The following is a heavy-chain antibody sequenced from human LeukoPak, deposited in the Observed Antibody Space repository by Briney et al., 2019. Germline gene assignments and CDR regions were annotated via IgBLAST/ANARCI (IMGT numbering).Heavy chain of an antibody. Sequence: GGALRLSCAASGFTFISYALSWVRQAPGKWLDWVSAISGRGGSTYYADALKGRFTISRDNSKNTLYLQMKSLRAGDTAVYYCAKGVLMVYAIKENWFDPWGQGTLVTVSS. CDR3: AKGVLMVYAIKENWFDP. CDR1: GFTFISYA. V-gene: IGHV3-23*01. J-gene: IGHJ5*02. D-gene: IGHD2-8*01. CDR2: ISGRGGST.